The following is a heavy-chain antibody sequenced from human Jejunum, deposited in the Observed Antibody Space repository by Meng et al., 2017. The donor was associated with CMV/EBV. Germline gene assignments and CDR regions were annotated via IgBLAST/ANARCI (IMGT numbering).Heavy chain of an antibody. V-gene: IGHV3-7*01. Sequence: LSGAASGFRVSNYWMSWVRQAPGQGLEWVANIKLDGSDKHYVDSVKGRFTISRDNAKNSLYLQMNSLRAEDTALYYCVRGGGAFDMWGQGTTVTVSS. J-gene: IGHJ3*02. D-gene: IGHD3-10*01. CDR3: VRGGGAFDM. CDR2: IKLDGSDK. CDR1: GFRVSNYW.